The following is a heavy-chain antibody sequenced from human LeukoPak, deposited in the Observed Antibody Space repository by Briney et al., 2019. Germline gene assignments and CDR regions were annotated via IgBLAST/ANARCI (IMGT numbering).Heavy chain of an antibody. D-gene: IGHD3-3*01. V-gene: IGHV4-31*03. CDR3: ARASTIFGVVIISEMWGWFDP. J-gene: IGHJ5*02. CDR2: IYYSGST. CDR1: GGSISCGGYY. Sequence: SETLSLTCTVSGGSISCGGYYWSWIRQHPGKGLEWIGYIYYSGSTYYNPSLKSRVTISVDTSKNQFSLQLSSVTAADTAVYYCARASTIFGVVIISEMWGWFDPWGQGTLVTVSS.